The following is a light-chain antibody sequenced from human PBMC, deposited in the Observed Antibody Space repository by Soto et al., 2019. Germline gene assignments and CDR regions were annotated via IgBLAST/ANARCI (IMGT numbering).Light chain of an antibody. V-gene: IGKV1-5*01. Sequence: DIQMTQSPSTLPASIGDRVTITCRASQNINNWIAWYQQKTGKAPKFLIYDASTLESGVTARFRGSGFGTEFSLTLSSLHAYDFGSYYCQHIRTFGQGTKVEMK. CDR3: QHIRT. CDR1: QNINNW. J-gene: IGKJ1*01. CDR2: DAS.